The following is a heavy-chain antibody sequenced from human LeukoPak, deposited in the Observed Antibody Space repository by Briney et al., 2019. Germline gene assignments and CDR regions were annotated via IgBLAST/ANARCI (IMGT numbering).Heavy chain of an antibody. V-gene: IGHV1-8*01. CDR1: GYTFTSYD. J-gene: IGHJ4*02. D-gene: IGHD2-2*01. CDR3: AGGGDIVVVPAAEFDY. Sequence: ASVKVSCKASGYTFTSYDINWVRQATGQGLEWMGWMNPNSGNTGYAQKFQGRVTMTRDTSISTAYMELSSLRSEDTAVYYCAGGGDIVVVPAAEFDYWGQGTLVTVSS. CDR2: MNPNSGNT.